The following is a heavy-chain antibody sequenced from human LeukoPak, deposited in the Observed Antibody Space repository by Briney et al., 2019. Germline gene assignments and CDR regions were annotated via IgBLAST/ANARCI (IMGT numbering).Heavy chain of an antibody. J-gene: IGHJ4*02. CDR1: GYTFTSYY. D-gene: IGHD3-10*01. CDR2: INPSGGST. Sequence: ASVKVSCKASGYTFTSYYMHWVRQAPGQGLEWMGIINPSGGSTSYAPKFQGRVTMTRDTSQSTVYMEPSSLRSGGPVVYYCAKEPPLWFGESFFRYWGQETLVTVSS. V-gene: IGHV1-46*01. CDR3: AKEPPLWFGESFFRY.